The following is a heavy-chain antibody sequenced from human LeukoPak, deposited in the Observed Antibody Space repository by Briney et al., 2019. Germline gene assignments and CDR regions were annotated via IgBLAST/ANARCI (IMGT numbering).Heavy chain of an antibody. CDR1: GGTFSSYA. CDR3: ARTLDFVLEKWFGELIGGAFDI. CDR2: IIPIFGTA. J-gene: IGHJ3*02. D-gene: IGHD3-10*01. Sequence: GASVKVSCKASGGTFSSYAISWVRQAPGQGLEWMGGIIPIFGTANYAQKFQGRVTITTDESTSTAYMELSSLRSEDTAVYYCARTLDFVLEKWFGELIGGAFDIWGQGTMVTVSS. V-gene: IGHV1-69*05.